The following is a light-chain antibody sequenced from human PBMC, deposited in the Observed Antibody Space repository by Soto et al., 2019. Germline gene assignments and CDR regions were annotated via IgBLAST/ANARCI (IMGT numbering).Light chain of an antibody. V-gene: IGKV3-11*01. J-gene: IGKJ3*01. CDR2: DAS. Sequence: EIVLTQSPATLSLSPVERATLSCMASQSVSSYLAWYQQKPGQAPRLLIYDASNRATGIPARFSGSGSGTDFTLTISSLEPEDFAVYYCQQRNSWPPLFTFGPGTKVDIK. CDR3: QQRNSWPPLFT. CDR1: QSVSSY.